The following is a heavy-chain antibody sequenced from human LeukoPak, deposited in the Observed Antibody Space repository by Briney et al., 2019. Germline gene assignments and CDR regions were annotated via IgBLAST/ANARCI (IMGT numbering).Heavy chain of an antibody. CDR2: INPNTGGT. CDR1: GYTFTGYY. V-gene: IGHV1-2*02. J-gene: IGHJ4*02. D-gene: IGHD3-10*01. CDR3: AGGDHTNFDY. Sequence: ASVKVSCKASGYTFTGYYMHWVRQAPGQGLEWMGWINPNTGGTNYAQNFQGRVTMARDTSISTAYMELSRLRSDDTAVYYCAGGDHTNFDYWGQGTLVTVSS.